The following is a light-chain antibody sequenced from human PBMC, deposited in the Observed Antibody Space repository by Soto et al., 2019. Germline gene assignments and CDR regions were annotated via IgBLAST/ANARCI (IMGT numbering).Light chain of an antibody. Sequence: EIVLTQSPGTLSLSPGERATLSCRASQSVGSSYLAWYQQKPGQAPRLLIYGASSRATGIPDRFSGSGSGTDLTLTISRLEPEDFAVYYCQQYGSSPRTFGQGTKVDIK. CDR2: GAS. V-gene: IGKV3-20*01. CDR1: QSVGSSY. CDR3: QQYGSSPRT. J-gene: IGKJ1*01.